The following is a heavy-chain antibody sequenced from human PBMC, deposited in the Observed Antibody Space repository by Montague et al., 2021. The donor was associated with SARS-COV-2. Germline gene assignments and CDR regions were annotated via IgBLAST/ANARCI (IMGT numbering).Heavy chain of an antibody. CDR3: ARVGRQQLVRLSGMDV. V-gene: IGHV4-39*07. CDR1: GGSISSSSYY. CDR2: IYYSGST. Sequence: SETLSLTCTVSGGSISSSSYYWGWIRQPPGKGLEWIGSIYYSGSTYYXPSLKSRVTISVDTSKNQFSLKLSSVTAADTAVYYCARVGRQQLVRLSGMDVWGQGPTVPASS. D-gene: IGHD6-13*01. J-gene: IGHJ6*02.